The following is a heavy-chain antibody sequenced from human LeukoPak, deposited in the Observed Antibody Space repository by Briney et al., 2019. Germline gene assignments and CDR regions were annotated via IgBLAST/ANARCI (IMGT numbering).Heavy chain of an antibody. Sequence: ASVKVSCKASGYTFTSYGISWVRQAPGQGLEWMGWISAYNGNTNYARKLQGRVTMTTDTSTSTAYMELRSLRSDDTAVYYCARDLERGSSFTYYGMDVWGQGTTVTVSS. V-gene: IGHV1-18*01. CDR1: GYTFTSYG. CDR3: ARDLERGSSFTYYGMDV. J-gene: IGHJ6*02. CDR2: ISAYNGNT. D-gene: IGHD6-13*01.